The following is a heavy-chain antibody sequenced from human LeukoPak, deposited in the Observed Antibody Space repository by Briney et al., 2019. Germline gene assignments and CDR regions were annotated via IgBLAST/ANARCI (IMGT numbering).Heavy chain of an antibody. CDR3: AKESTGSSPDY. V-gene: IGHV3-23*01. Sequence: QPGGSLRLSCAASGFTFSNYGMSWLRQAPGKGLEWVSAITGSGDDAYYADSVHGRFTMSRDNSKSPLYLQMNSLRVEDTAFYYCAKESTGSSPDYWGQGTLVTVSS. D-gene: IGHD1-26*01. CDR2: ITGSGDDA. J-gene: IGHJ4*02. CDR1: GFTFSNYG.